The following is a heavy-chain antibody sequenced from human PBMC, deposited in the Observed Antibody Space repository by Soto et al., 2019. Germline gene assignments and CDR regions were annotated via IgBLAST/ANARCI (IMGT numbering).Heavy chain of an antibody. CDR3: AKDLYSGSSGGFDH. CDR2: ISYDGSNK. Sequence: QVQLVESGGGVVQLGRSLRLSCEASGFTFNAYGMHWVRQTPGKGLEWVAVISYDGSNKYYADSVKGRFTFSRDNAKNTVYLQMNSLRGEDTAVYYCAKDLYSGSSGGFDHWGQGTLVTVSS. J-gene: IGHJ4*02. D-gene: IGHD1-26*01. V-gene: IGHV3-30*18. CDR1: GFTFNAYG.